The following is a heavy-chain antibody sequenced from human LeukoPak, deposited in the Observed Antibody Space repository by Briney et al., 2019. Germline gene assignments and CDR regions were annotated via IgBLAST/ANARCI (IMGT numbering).Heavy chain of an antibody. CDR1: GGSISGGSYY. J-gene: IGHJ5*02. V-gene: IGHV4-61*02. CDR3: AREGYYDFWSGYLSWFDP. CDR2: IYTSGST. D-gene: IGHD3-3*01. Sequence: SETLSLTCTVSGGSISGGSYYWSWIRQPAGKGLEWIGRIYTSGSTNYNPSLKSRVTISVDTSKNQFSLKLSSVTAADTAVYYCAREGYYDFWSGYLSWFDPWGQGTLVTVSS.